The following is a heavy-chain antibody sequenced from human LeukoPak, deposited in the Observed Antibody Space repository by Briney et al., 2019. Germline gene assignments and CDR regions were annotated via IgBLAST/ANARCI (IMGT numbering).Heavy chain of an antibody. CDR3: ARGGHKLWFGELLIDY. J-gene: IGHJ4*02. V-gene: IGHV4-61*01. CDR1: GGSVSSGSYY. D-gene: IGHD3-10*01. CDR2: IYYSGST. Sequence: KTSETLSLTCTVSGGSVSSGSYYWSWIRQPPGKGLEWIGYIYYSGSTNCNPSLKSRVTISVDTSKNQFSLKLSSVTAADTAVYYCARGGHKLWFGELLIDYWGQGTLVTVSS.